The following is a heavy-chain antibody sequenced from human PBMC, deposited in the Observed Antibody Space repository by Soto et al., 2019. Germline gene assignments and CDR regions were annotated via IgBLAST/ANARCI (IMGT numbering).Heavy chain of an antibody. V-gene: IGHV4-34*01. Sequence: SETLSLTCGVYGVSFSGYFWSWIRQPPGKGLEWIGEINHSGSTNYNPSLKSRVTISVDTSKNQFSLKLSSVTAADTAVYYCARLDIVVVPAAMHYYYYMDVWGKGTTVTVSS. CDR3: ARLDIVVVPAAMHYYYYMDV. CDR1: GVSFSGYF. CDR2: INHSGST. D-gene: IGHD2-2*01. J-gene: IGHJ6*03.